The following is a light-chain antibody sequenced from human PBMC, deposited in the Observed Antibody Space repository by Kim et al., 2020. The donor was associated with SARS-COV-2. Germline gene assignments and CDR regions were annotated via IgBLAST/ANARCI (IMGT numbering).Light chain of an antibody. CDR3: NSRDSSGNRWV. CDR1: SLRSYY. CDR2: GKN. J-gene: IGLJ3*02. V-gene: IGLV3-19*01. Sequence: ALGKPVRITCQGDSLRSYYASWYQQKPGQAPVLVSYGKNNRPSGIPDRFSGSSSGNTASLTITGAQAEDEADYYCNSRDSSGNRWVFGGGTQLTVL.